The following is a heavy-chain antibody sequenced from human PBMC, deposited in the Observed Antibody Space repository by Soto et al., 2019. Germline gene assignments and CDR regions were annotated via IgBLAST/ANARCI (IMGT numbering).Heavy chain of an antibody. D-gene: IGHD2-15*01. CDR1: GGTFSSYT. V-gene: IGHV1-69*02. CDR2: IIPILGIA. Sequence: SVKVSCKASGGTFSSYTISWVRQAPGQGLEWMGRIIPILGIANYAQKFQGRVTITADKSTSTAYMELRSLRSDDTAVYYCARGGLTPRTSVDYWGQGTLVTVSS. CDR3: ARGGLTPRTSVDY. J-gene: IGHJ4*02.